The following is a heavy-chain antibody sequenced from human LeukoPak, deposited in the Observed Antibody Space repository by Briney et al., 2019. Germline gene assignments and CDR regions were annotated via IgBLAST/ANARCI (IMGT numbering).Heavy chain of an antibody. CDR2: IYHSGST. CDR3: AREVVRGVHMDV. Sequence: SETLSLTCTVSGYSISSGYYWGWIRQPPGKGLEWIGSIYHSGSTYYNPFLKSRVTISVDTSKNQFSLKLSSVTAADTAVYYCAREVVRGVHMDVWGKGTTVTVSS. D-gene: IGHD3-10*01. V-gene: IGHV4-38-2*02. CDR1: GYSISSGYY. J-gene: IGHJ6*03.